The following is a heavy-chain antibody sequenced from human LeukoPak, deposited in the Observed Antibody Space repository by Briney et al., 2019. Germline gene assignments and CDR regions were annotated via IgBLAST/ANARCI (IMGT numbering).Heavy chain of an antibody. CDR3: ARDRSPYGGYFLGY. CDR2: ISSSSSYI. Sequence: GGSLRLSCAASGFTFSSYSMNWVRQAPGKGLEWVSSISSSSSYIHYADSVKGRFTISKDNAKNSLYLQMNSLRAEDTAVYYCARDRSPYGGYFLGYWGQGTLVTVSS. CDR1: GFTFSSYS. V-gene: IGHV3-21*01. J-gene: IGHJ4*02. D-gene: IGHD4-23*01.